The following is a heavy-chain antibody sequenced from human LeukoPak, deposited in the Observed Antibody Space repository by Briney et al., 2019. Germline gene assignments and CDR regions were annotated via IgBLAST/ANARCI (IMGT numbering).Heavy chain of an antibody. Sequence: SETLSLTCAVYGGSFSGYHWSWIRQPPGKGLEWIGEINHSGSTNYNPSLKSRVTISVDTSKNQFSLKLSSVTAADTAGYYCARGTHYYGSGSYSDAFDIWGQGTMVTVSS. V-gene: IGHV4-34*01. CDR2: INHSGST. CDR3: ARGTHYYGSGSYSDAFDI. CDR1: GGSFSGYH. J-gene: IGHJ3*02. D-gene: IGHD3-10*01.